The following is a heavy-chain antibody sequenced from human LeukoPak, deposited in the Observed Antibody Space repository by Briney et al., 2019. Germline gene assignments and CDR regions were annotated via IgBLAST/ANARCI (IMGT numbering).Heavy chain of an antibody. CDR1: GGSFSGYY. V-gene: IGHV4-34*01. J-gene: IGHJ4*02. CDR3: ARVRVFNLPDY. CDR2: INHSGST. Sequence: PSETLSLTCAVYGGSFSGYYWSWIRQPPGKGLEWIGEINHSGSTHYNPSLKSRVTISVDTPKNQFSLKLSSVTAADTAVYYCARVRVFNLPDYWGQGTLVTVSS.